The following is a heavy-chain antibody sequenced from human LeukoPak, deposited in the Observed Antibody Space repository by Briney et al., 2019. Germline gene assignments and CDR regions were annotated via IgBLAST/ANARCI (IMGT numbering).Heavy chain of an antibody. J-gene: IGHJ6*04. Sequence: GGSLRLSCLASGFTFETYNINWVRQAPGKGLEWVASIRSYSSYIHYADSVKGRFTISRDNAKNSLYLQMNSLRAEDTAVYYCAELGITMIGGVWGKGTTVTISS. D-gene: IGHD3-10*02. CDR1: GFTFETYN. V-gene: IGHV3-21*01. CDR2: IRSYSSYI. CDR3: AELGITMIGGV.